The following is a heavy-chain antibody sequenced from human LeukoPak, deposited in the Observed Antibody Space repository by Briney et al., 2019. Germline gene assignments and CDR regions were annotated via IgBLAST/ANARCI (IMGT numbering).Heavy chain of an antibody. CDR3: AKSGYYDFWSGYSPGIFDY. V-gene: IGHV3-23*01. D-gene: IGHD3-3*01. CDR1: GFTSSSYA. J-gene: IGHJ4*02. CDR2: ISGSGGST. Sequence: PGGSLRLSCAASGFTSSSYAMSWVRQAPGKGLEWVSAISGSGGSTYYADSVKGRFTISRDNSKNTLYLQMNSLRAEDTAVYYCAKSGYYDFWSGYSPGIFDYWGQGTLVTVSS.